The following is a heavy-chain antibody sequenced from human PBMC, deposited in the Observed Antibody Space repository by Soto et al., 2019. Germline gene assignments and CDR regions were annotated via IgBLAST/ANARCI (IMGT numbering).Heavy chain of an antibody. Sequence: PGGSLRLSCAASGFTFDDYGMSWVRQAPGKGLEWVSGINWNGGSTGYADSVKGRFTISRDNSKNTLYLQMNSLRAEDTAVYYCAREGQLPPGGYYGMDVWGQGTTVTVSS. V-gene: IGHV3-20*04. J-gene: IGHJ6*02. CDR3: AREGQLPPGGYYGMDV. D-gene: IGHD6-6*01. CDR1: GFTFDDYG. CDR2: INWNGGST.